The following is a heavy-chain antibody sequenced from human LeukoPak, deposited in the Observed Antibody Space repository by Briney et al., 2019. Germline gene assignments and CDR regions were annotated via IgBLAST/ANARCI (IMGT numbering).Heavy chain of an antibody. CDR3: ATAIPGWSYFDY. CDR1: GGSISSSSYY. J-gene: IGHJ4*02. V-gene: IGHV4-39*01. Sequence: TSETLSLTCTVSGGSISSSSYYWGWIRQPPGKGLEWIGSICYSGSTYYNPSLKSRVTISVDTSKNQFSLKLSSVTAADTAVYYCATAIPGWSYFDYWGQGTLVTVSS. D-gene: IGHD5-18*01. CDR2: ICYSGST.